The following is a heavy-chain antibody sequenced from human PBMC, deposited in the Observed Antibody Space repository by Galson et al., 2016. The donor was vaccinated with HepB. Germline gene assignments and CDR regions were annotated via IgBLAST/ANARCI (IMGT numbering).Heavy chain of an antibody. Sequence: SLRLSCAASGFPFGDYAMHWVRQAPGKGLEWVSGICWDSGKTGYADSVKGRFTISRDNPKNSLYLQMNSLRAEDTALYYCAKAAQYCSSSSCRNWFDPWGQGTLVTVSS. CDR2: ICWDSGKT. V-gene: IGHV3-9*01. CDR1: GFPFGDYA. D-gene: IGHD2-2*01. CDR3: AKAAQYCSSSSCRNWFDP. J-gene: IGHJ5*02.